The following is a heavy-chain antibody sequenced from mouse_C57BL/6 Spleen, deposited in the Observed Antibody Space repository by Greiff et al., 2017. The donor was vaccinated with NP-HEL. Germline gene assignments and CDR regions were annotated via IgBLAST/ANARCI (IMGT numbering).Heavy chain of an antibody. CDR2: IDPENGDT. J-gene: IGHJ4*01. Sequence: EVKLVESGAELVRPGASVKLSCTASGFNIKDDYMHWVKQRPEQGLEWIGWIDPENGDTEYASKFQGKATITADTSSNTAYLQLSSLTSEDTAVYYCTTNGLRAMDYWGQGTSVTVSS. CDR1: GFNIKDDY. D-gene: IGHD3-1*01. CDR3: TTNGLRAMDY. V-gene: IGHV14-4*01.